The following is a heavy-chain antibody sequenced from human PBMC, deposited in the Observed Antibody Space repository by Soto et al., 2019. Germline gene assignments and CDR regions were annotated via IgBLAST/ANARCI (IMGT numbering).Heavy chain of an antibody. J-gene: IGHJ4*02. CDR2: FDPEDGET. Sequence: GASVKVSCNVSGYTLTELSMHWVRQAPGKGLEWMGGFDPEDGETIYAQKFQGRVTMTEDTSTDTAYMELSSLRSEDTAVYYCATVSDDSSGYQLDYWGQGTLVTVSS. D-gene: IGHD3-22*01. V-gene: IGHV1-24*01. CDR3: ATVSDDSSGYQLDY. CDR1: GYTLTELS.